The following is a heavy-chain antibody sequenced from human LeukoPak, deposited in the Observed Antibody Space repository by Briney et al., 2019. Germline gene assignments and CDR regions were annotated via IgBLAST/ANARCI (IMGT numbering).Heavy chain of an antibody. Sequence: GGSLRLSCAASGFTFSSYAMSWVRQAPGKGLGWVSAISGSGGSTYYADSVKGRFTISRDNSKNTLYLQMNSLRAEDTAVYYCAKDRGTIFGVVIRSPYWGQGTLVTVSS. CDR3: AKDRGTIFGVVIRSPY. J-gene: IGHJ4*02. V-gene: IGHV3-23*01. D-gene: IGHD3-3*01. CDR2: ISGSGGST. CDR1: GFTFSSYA.